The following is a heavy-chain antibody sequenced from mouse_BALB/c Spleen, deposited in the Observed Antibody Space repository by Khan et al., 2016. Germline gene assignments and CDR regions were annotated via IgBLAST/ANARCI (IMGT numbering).Heavy chain of an antibody. CDR1: GYTFTNFG. V-gene: IGHV9-3-1*01. J-gene: IGHJ3*01. Sequence: QIQLVQSGPELKKPGETVKISCKASGYTFTNFGMNWVKQAPGKGLKWMGWINTYTGEPTYADDFKGRFAFSLETSASTAYLQNNNLKNEDSATXFCATLTGNAGFAYWGQGTLVTVSA. CDR3: ATLTGNAGFAY. CDR2: INTYTGEP. D-gene: IGHD4-1*01.